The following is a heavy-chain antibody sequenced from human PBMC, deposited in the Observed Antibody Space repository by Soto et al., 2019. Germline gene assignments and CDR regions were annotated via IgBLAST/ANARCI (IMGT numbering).Heavy chain of an antibody. Sequence: SETLSLTCTVSGGSISSGGYYWSSIRQHPGKGLEWIGYIYYSGSTYYNPSLKSRVTISVDTSKNQFSLKLSSVTAADTAVYYCARIYFSRTRDYYYYGMDVWGQGTMVTLSS. V-gene: IGHV4-31*03. CDR1: GGSISSGGYY. J-gene: IGHJ6*01. CDR3: ARIYFSRTRDYYYYGMDV. CDR2: IYYSGST. D-gene: IGHD3-9*01.